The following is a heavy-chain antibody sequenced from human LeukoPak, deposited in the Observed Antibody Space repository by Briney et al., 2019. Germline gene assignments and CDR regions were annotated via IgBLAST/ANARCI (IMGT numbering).Heavy chain of an antibody. CDR2: ISWDGGST. Sequence: GSLRLSCAASGFTFDDYTMHWVRQAPGKGLEWVSLISWDGGSTYYADSVKGRFTISRDNSKNSLYLQMNSLRTEDTALYYCAKDMNSGSYRGHFDYWGQGTLVTVSS. D-gene: IGHD1-26*01. V-gene: IGHV3-43*01. J-gene: IGHJ4*02. CDR3: AKDMNSGSYRGHFDY. CDR1: GFTFDDYT.